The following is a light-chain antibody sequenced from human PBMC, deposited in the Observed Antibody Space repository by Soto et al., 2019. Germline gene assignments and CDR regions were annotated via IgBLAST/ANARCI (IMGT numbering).Light chain of an antibody. V-gene: IGLV2-8*01. CDR2: EVN. CDR3: SSYAGRNNLV. Sequence: QSALTQPPSASGSPGQSVTISCTGASSDVGDYNYVSWYQQHPGKAPKLMISEVNRRPSGVPDRFSGSTSGNTASLTGSGHQAEDEADYYCSSYAGRNNLVFGGGTKLTVL. CDR1: SSDVGDYNY. J-gene: IGLJ2*01.